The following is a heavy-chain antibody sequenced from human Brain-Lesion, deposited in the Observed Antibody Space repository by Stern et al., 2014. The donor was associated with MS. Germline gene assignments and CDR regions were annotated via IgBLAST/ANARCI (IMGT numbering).Heavy chain of an antibody. CDR1: GLIFSNYA. D-gene: IGHD5-18*01. CDR2: ISYDGSNK. V-gene: IGHV3-30*01. J-gene: IGHJ6*02. CDR3: ARVDTPLDYYYGMDV. Sequence: VQSGRSLRLSCAASGLIFSNYAMHWVRQAPGKGLQWVAIISYDGSNKYYADSVKGRFTISRDNSKNTLYLQMNSLKSEDTAVYYCARVDTPLDYYYGMDVWGQGTTVTVSS.